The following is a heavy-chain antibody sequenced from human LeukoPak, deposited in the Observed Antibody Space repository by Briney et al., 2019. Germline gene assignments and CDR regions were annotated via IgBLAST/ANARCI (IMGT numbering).Heavy chain of an antibody. Sequence: ASLKVSCTASGYTFSSYDINWVRQATGQGLEWMGWINPNSGNTGYAQKIQGRVTITRNTSIRTAYMELRTVRYVGTPASYVARGAKCERELYAFDIWGQGTMVTVSS. CDR3: ARGAKCERELYAFDI. D-gene: IGHD1-7*01. J-gene: IGHJ3*02. CDR1: GYTFSSYD. CDR2: INPNSGNT. V-gene: IGHV1-8*03.